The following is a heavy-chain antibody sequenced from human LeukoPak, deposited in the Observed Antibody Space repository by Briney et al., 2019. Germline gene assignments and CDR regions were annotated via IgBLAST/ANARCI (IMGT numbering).Heavy chain of an antibody. CDR2: INGDNGNA. J-gene: IGHJ5*02. CDR1: GNTLTSYA. V-gene: IGHV1-3*03. Sequence: ASVKVSCKASGNTLTSYAIHWVRQAPGQRLEWMGWINGDNGNAKYSPEFRGRVTITRDTSASTAYMELSSLRSDDMAVYYCARGGSGFDPWGQGTLVTVSS. CDR3: ARGGSGFDP. D-gene: IGHD2-15*01.